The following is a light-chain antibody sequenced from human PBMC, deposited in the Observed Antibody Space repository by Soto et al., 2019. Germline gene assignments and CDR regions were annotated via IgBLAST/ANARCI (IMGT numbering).Light chain of an antibody. Sequence: QSALTQPRSVSGSPGQSVTISCTGTSSDVGGYNYVSWYQQHPGKAPKLMIYDVTKRPSGVPDRFSGSKSGNTASLTISGLQAEDEADYYCCSYAGSYTRYVFGIGTKVTVL. J-gene: IGLJ1*01. CDR1: SSDVGGYNY. CDR3: CSYAGSYTRYV. V-gene: IGLV2-11*01. CDR2: DVT.